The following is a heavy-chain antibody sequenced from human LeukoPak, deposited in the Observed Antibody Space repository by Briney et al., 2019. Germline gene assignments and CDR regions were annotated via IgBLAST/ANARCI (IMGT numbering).Heavy chain of an antibody. V-gene: IGHV4-59*01. CDR2: IYYSGST. CDR3: ARRGVRGVFDY. J-gene: IGHJ4*02. Sequence: SETLSLTCTVSGGSISSYYWSWIRQPPGKGLEWIGYIYYSGSTNYSPSLKSRVTISVDTSKNQFSLKLSSVTAADTAVYYCARRGVRGVFDYWGQGTLVTVSS. CDR1: GGSISSYY. D-gene: IGHD3-10*01.